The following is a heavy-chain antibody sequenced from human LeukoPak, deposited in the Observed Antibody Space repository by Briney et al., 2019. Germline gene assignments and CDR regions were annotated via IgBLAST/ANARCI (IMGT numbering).Heavy chain of an antibody. CDR3: AKGYGSNNWNYFDY. J-gene: IGHJ4*02. D-gene: IGHD1-1*01. CDR2: ISWNSGNI. V-gene: IGHV3-9*03. Sequence: GGSLRLSCAASGFTFDDYAMHWLRQAPGKGLEWVSGISWNSGNIDYADSVKGRFTISRDNAKNSLYLQMNSVRAEDMALYYCAKGYGSNNWNYFDYWGQGTLVTVSS. CDR1: GFTFDDYA.